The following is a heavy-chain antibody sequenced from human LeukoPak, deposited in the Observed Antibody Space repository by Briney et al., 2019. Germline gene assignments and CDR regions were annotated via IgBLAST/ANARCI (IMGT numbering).Heavy chain of an antibody. Sequence: ENSLKISCMGSGYSFTSYWSGSLRHLPEKGLECMEINHPGNSNTNYTPSFQVQVAISADNSSSTAYRQWSTLKASDTAMYYCARHRSTVTTHDAFDIWGQGTMVTVSS. CDR3: ARHRSTVTTHDAFDI. J-gene: IGHJ3*02. CDR1: GYSFTSYW. CDR2: NHPGNSNT. V-gene: IGHV5-51*01. D-gene: IGHD4-17*01.